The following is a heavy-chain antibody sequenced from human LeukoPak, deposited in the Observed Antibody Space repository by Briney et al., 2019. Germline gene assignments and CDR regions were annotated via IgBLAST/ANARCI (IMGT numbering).Heavy chain of an antibody. CDR1: GFTFSTFA. V-gene: IGHV3-23*01. J-gene: IGHJ4*02. CDR3: ATYRQVLLPFES. D-gene: IGHD5-18*01. CDR2: IFPSGGEI. Sequence: GSLRLSCAASGFTFSTFAMIWVRQPPGKGLEWVSSIFPSGGEIHYADSVRGRFTISRDNSKSILSLQMNSLRAEDTAIYYCATYRQVLLPFESWGQGTLVTVPS.